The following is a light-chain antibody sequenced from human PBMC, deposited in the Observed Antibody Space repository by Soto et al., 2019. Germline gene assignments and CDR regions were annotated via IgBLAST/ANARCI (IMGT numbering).Light chain of an antibody. V-gene: IGLV2-14*01. CDR3: SSYTSSSTLV. CDR2: EVI. Sequence: QSALTQPASVSGSPGQSITISCTGTSSDVGGYKYVSWYQQHPGKAPKLMIYEVINRPSGVSNRFSGSKSGNTASLTISGLQAEDEADYYCSSYTSSSTLVFGGGTKLTVL. CDR1: SSDVGGYKY. J-gene: IGLJ2*01.